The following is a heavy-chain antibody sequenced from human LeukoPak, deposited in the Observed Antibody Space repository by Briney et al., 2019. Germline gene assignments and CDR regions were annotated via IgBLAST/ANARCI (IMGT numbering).Heavy chain of an antibody. CDR2: IYYSGST. J-gene: IGHJ4*02. D-gene: IGHD5-18*01. V-gene: IGHV4-30-4*02. CDR1: GGSISSGDYY. CDR3: ARAVDTAMVEDY. Sequence: SETLSLTFTVSGGSISSGDYYWSWIRQPPGKGLEWIGYIYYSGSTYYNPSLKSRVTISVDTSKNQFSLKLSSVTAADTAVYYCARAVDTAMVEDYWGQGTLVTVSS.